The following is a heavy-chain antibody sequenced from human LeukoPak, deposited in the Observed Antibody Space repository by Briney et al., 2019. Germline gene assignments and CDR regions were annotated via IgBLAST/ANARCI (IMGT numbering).Heavy chain of an antibody. CDR2: IYTSGST. CDR1: GRSISSGSYY. CDR3: ARGDGDYDFWSGYGNHNWFDP. Sequence: PSETLSLTCTVSGRSISSGSYYWSWIRQPAGKGLEWIGRIYTSGSTNYNPSLTSRVTILVDTSKNQVSLKLSSVTAADTAVYYCARGDGDYDFWSGYGNHNWFDPWGQGTLVTVSS. J-gene: IGHJ5*02. D-gene: IGHD3-3*01. V-gene: IGHV4-61*02.